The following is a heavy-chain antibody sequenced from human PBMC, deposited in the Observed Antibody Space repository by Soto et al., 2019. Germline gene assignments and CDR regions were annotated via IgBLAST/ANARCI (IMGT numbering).Heavy chain of an antibody. D-gene: IGHD6-6*01. CDR2: INPDTGDT. CDR3: ARVPYTSSTYFYYGMDV. J-gene: IGHJ6*02. V-gene: IGHV1-2*04. CDR1: GYIFIDYY. Sequence: QVQLVQSGAEVKKPGASVKVSCKASGYIFIDYYIHWVRQAPGQGLEWMGRINPDTGDTNNAQKFQGWVTVTRDTSISTAYMEVSRLKSDDTAVYYCARVPYTSSTYFYYGMDVWGRGTTVTVSS.